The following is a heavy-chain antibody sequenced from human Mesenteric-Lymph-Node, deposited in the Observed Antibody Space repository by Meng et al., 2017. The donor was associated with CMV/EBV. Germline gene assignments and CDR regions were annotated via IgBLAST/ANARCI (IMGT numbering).Heavy chain of an antibody. V-gene: IGHV4-34*01. CDR1: GGSLSGYY. Sequence: QVQLQQWGAVLLKPSDTLSLPCAVYGGSLSGYYWSWIRQPPGKGLEWIGEIKHSGVHNYNQSLKSRVTISLYRSKNQFSLKLSSVNAEDTAVYYCARRSDIPVNNYWGQGTLVTVSS. D-gene: IGHD2-15*01. CDR3: ARRSDIPVNNY. CDR2: IKHSGVH. J-gene: IGHJ4*02.